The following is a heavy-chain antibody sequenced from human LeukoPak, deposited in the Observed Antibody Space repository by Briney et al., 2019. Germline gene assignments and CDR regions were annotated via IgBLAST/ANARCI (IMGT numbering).Heavy chain of an antibody. Sequence: PGGSLRLFCAVSGFTFTDTYMTWPRHARGKGLESLSYFSSSGTDISYADSVKGRFTISRDNAKNSLYLHMNSLRAEDTAVYYCTRDPRRLDYWGQGTLVTVSS. J-gene: IGHJ4*02. CDR2: FSSSGTDI. V-gene: IGHV3-11*01. CDR3: TRDPRRLDY. CDR1: GFTFTDTY.